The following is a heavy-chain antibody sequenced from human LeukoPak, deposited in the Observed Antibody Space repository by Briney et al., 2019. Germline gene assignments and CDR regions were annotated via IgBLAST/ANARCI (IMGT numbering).Heavy chain of an antibody. D-gene: IGHD3-22*01. CDR1: GYTFTDYY. Sequence: ASVKVSCKTSGYTFTDYYMHWVRQAPGQGLEWMGWINPNSGDTNYAQKFQGRVTMTRDTSINTAYMELSRLRPDDTAVYYCARESRGILNYFDYWGQGTLVTVSS. J-gene: IGHJ4*02. CDR2: INPNSGDT. CDR3: ARESRGILNYFDY. V-gene: IGHV1-2*02.